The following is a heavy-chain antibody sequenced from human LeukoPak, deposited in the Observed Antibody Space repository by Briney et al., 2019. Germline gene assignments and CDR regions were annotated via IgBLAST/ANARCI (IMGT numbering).Heavy chain of an antibody. Sequence: GRSLRLSCAASGFTFSSYGMHWVRQAPGKGLEWVAVIWYDGSNKYYADSVKGRFTISRDNSKNTLYLQMNSLRAEDTAVYYCAKDWSEQHRGSLSWFGPWGQGTLVTVSS. CDR2: IWYDGSNK. V-gene: IGHV3-33*06. J-gene: IGHJ5*02. D-gene: IGHD6-13*01. CDR3: AKDWSEQHRGSLSWFGP. CDR1: GFTFSSYG.